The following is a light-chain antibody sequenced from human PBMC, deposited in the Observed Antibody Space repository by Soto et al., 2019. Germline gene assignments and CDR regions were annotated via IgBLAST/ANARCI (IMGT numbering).Light chain of an antibody. J-gene: IGKJ1*01. Sequence: EIVLTQSPGTLSLSPGERATLSCRASQSVSSSYLAWYQQKPGQAPRPLIYGPSSRAIVIPDRFSGSGSGTDFTLTISRLEPEDFAVYYCQQYGSSPWTFGQGTKVEIK. CDR1: QSVSSSY. CDR2: GPS. V-gene: IGKV3-20*01. CDR3: QQYGSSPWT.